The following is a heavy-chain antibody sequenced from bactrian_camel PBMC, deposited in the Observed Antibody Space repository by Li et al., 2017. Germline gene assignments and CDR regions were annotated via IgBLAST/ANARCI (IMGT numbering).Heavy chain of an antibody. Sequence: HVQLVESGGGSVQAGGSLRLTCVASGDTYMYNGVGWFRQAPGKEREGVASIDRDGKVAYADSVKGRFTISQDNANNTLYLQMNNLKPEDTAMYYCAAVTGCSLTPWLRDPGNKSGPMNWGQGTQVTVS. CDR3: AAVTGCSLTPWLRDPGNKSGPMN. V-gene: IGHV3S53*01. CDR2: IDRDGKV. D-gene: IGHD3*01. J-gene: IGHJ4*01. CDR1: GDTYMYNG.